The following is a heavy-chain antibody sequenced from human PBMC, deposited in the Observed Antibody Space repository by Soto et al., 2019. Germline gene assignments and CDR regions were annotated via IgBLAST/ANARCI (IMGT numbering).Heavy chain of an antibody. D-gene: IGHD3-3*01. CDR1: GGSISSYY. CDR2: IYYSGST. V-gene: IGHV4-59*01. Sequence: PSETLTLTCTVSGGSISSYYWSWIRQPPGKGLEGIGYIYYSGSTNYNPPLKSRVTISVDTSKNQFSLKLSSVTAADTAVYYCARVVSLEWLFIDYWSQGTLVTVSS. CDR3: ARVVSLEWLFIDY. J-gene: IGHJ4*02.